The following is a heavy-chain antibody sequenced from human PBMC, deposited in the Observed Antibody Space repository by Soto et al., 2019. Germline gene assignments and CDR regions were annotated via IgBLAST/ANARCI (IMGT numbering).Heavy chain of an antibody. CDR3: AKTLKPTYYYDSSGYYYEFGY. CDR1: GFTFSSYA. CDR2: ISGSGGST. D-gene: IGHD3-22*01. J-gene: IGHJ4*02. V-gene: IGHV3-23*01. Sequence: GGSLRLSCAASGFTFSSYAMSWVRQAPGKGLEWVSAISGSGGSTYYADSVKGRFTISRDNSKNTLYLQMNSLRAEDTAVYYCAKTLKPTYYYDSSGYYYEFGYWGQGTLVTVSS.